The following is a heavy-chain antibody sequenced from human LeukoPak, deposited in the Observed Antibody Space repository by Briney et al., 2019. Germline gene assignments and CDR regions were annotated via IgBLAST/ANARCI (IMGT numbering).Heavy chain of an antibody. CDR3: ARGSLSFGVVTP. D-gene: IGHD3-3*01. Sequence: PSETLSLTCTVSGYSISRGYYWGWIRQPPGKGLEWIGSISHSGSTYYNPSLKSRVTISIDTSKNQFSLKLSSVTAADTAVYYCARGSLSFGVVTPWGQGTLVTVSS. CDR1: GYSISRGYY. CDR2: ISHSGST. J-gene: IGHJ5*02. V-gene: IGHV4-38-2*02.